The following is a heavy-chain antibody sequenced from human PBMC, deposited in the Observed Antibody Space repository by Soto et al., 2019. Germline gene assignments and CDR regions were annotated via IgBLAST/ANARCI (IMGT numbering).Heavy chain of an antibody. V-gene: IGHV4-4*02. D-gene: IGHD6-19*01. Sequence: QVPLQESGPGLVNPSGTLSLTCAVSGGSISRSNWWSWVRQPPGKGLEWIGEIYHSGSTNYSPSLTSRVTISVDKSKNQCSLMLGTVTAADTAVYYCAVGGSSGWFDYCGQGTMVTVSS. CDR3: AVGGSSGWFDY. J-gene: IGHJ4*02. CDR2: IYHSGST. CDR1: GGSISRSNW.